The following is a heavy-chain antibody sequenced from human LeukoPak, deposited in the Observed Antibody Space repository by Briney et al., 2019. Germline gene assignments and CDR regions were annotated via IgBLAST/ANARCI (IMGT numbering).Heavy chain of an antibody. J-gene: IGHJ4*02. CDR1: GFTFNNHW. D-gene: IGHD1-14*01. V-gene: IGHV3-7*01. Sequence: PGGSLRLSCSASGFTFNNHWMNWVRQAPGKGLEWVANINKDGSEKNYVDSVKGRFTISRDNAKNSLYLQMNYLRPEDTAVYYCARQDHGPDYWGQGTLVTVSS. CDR2: INKDGSEK. CDR3: ARQDHGPDY.